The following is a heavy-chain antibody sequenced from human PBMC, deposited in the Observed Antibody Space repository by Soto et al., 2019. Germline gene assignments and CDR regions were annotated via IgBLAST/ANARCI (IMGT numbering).Heavy chain of an antibody. V-gene: IGHV1-8*01. CDR3: ARERKFDFWRKGLDV. CDR1: GYTFASYD. Sequence: ASLKVSCKASGYTFASYDINWVRQAPGQGLEWLGWMDPNSGSTGYAQNFQGRVTMTRNISINTAHMELSSLRSEDTAVYYCARERKFDFWRKGLDVWGQGTTVTVSS. CDR2: MDPNSGST. D-gene: IGHD3-3*01. J-gene: IGHJ6*02.